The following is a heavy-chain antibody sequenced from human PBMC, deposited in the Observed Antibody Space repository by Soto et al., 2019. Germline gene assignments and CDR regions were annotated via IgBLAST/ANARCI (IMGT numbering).Heavy chain of an antibody. J-gene: IGHJ4*02. CDR3: ARDIVDILSGLGDYVDY. CDR2: INPNGGST. D-gene: IGHD3-9*01. V-gene: IGHV1-46*01. CDR1: ADTFTSYY. Sequence: ASVKVSCKAPADTFTSYYIHWVRQAPGHGLEWMGIINPNGGSTRFAQTFQGRITMTRDTSTSTVYMELRSLRSEDTAIYYCARDIVDILSGLGDYVDYWGQGTRVTV.